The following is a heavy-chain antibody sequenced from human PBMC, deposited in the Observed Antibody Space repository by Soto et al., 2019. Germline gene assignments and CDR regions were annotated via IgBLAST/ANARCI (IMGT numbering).Heavy chain of an antibody. J-gene: IGHJ3*02. V-gene: IGHV1-69*04. Sequence: EASVKASCKASGGTIRSYTISWVRQAPEQGLEWMGRIIPILGIANYAQKFQGRVTTTSDKSTSTAYMELSSLRSEDTAVYYCARDLLDCSGGSCYGRAFDIWGQGTMLTVSS. D-gene: IGHD2-15*01. CDR3: ARDLLDCSGGSCYGRAFDI. CDR2: IIPILGIA. CDR1: GGTIRSYT.